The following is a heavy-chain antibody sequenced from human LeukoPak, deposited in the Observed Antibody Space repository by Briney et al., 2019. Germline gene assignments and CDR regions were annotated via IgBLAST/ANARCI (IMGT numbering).Heavy chain of an antibody. CDR2: INHSGST. J-gene: IGHJ5*02. CDR1: GGSFSGYY. D-gene: IGHD3-16*02. CDR3: ARDTITFGGVIVENWFDP. V-gene: IGHV4-34*01. Sequence: SETLSLTCAVYGGSFSGYYWSWIRQPPGKGLEWIGEINHSGSTNYNPSLKSRVTISVGTSKNQFSLKLSSVTAADTAVYYCARDTITFGGVIVENWFDPWGQGTLVTVSS.